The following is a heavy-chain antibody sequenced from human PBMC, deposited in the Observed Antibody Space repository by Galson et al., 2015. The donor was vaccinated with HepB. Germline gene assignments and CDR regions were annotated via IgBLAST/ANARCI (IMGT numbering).Heavy chain of an antibody. Sequence: SVKVSCKASGGILTTHAISWVRQAPGQGLEWMGGIIPIFGAARYAEKFQGRVTITADESTSTAYMDLASLRSEDTAMYYCATLGSCNNTDCRGGWSYFYYMDVWGKGTTVTGSS. V-gene: IGHV1-69*13. D-gene: IGHD2-2*01. CDR3: ATLGSCNNTDCRGGWSYFYYMDV. CDR1: GGILTTHA. J-gene: IGHJ6*03. CDR2: IIPIFGAA.